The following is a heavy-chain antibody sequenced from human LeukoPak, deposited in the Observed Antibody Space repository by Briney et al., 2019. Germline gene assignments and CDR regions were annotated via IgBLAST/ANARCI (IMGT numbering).Heavy chain of an antibody. J-gene: IGHJ5*02. D-gene: IGHD3-3*01. CDR2: T. V-gene: IGHV4-39*07. CDR1: GGSISSSSYY. Sequence: SETLSLTXTVSGGSISSSSYYWGWIRQPPGKGLEWIGSTYYNPSLKSRVTISVDTSKNQFSLKLSSVTAADTAVYYCARDRYYDFWSGYYTAWFDPWGQGTLVTVSS. CDR3: ARDRYYDFWSGYYTAWFDP.